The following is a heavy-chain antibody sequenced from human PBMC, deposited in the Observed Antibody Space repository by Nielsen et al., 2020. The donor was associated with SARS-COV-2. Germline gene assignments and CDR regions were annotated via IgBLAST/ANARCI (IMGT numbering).Heavy chain of an antibody. CDR1: GGSITSGNYY. Sequence: SETLSLTCTVSGGSITSGNYYWSWIRQHPGKGLEWIGNIYYRGSTYYNPSLKSRVTISVDTSKNQFSLKLSSVTAADTAVYYCARRKRIAAAGTWYWGQGTLVTVSS. D-gene: IGHD6-13*01. CDR3: ARRKRIAAAGTWY. CDR2: IYYRGST. V-gene: IGHV4-39*01. J-gene: IGHJ4*02.